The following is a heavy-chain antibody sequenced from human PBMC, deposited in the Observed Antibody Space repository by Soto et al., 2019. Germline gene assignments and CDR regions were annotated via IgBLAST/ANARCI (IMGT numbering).Heavy chain of an antibody. CDR1: GFTLGNYW. D-gene: IGHD1-1*01. Sequence: EVQLVESGGGLVQSGGSLRLSCAASGFTLGNYWMHWVRQAPGKGLVWVSRINDYGTTINYAESVEGRFIISRDDAKSEVYLQMTNLRAEDSAVYYCARGGLEHFDYWGQGALVTVSS. CDR2: INDYGTTI. V-gene: IGHV3-74*01. J-gene: IGHJ4*02. CDR3: ARGGLEHFDY.